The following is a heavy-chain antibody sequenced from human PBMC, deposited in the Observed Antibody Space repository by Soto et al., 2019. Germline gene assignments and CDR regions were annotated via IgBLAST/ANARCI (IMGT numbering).Heavy chain of an antibody. CDR3: AREKSRRGSYRGPSDY. J-gene: IGHJ4*02. D-gene: IGHD3-16*02. CDR1: GGAFRHNI. Sequence: QVHLVQSGAEVKKPGSSVKVSCRASGGAFRHNIITWVRQAPGQGLEWMGGILPLFNTTYYAQNFQGRLTRSADDSTSTAYMELSRLAYEDTALYFCAREKSRRGSYRGPSDYWGQGTLVTVSS. V-gene: IGHV1-69*01. CDR2: ILPLFNTT.